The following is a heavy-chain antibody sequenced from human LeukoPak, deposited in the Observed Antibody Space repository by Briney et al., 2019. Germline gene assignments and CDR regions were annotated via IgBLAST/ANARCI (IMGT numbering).Heavy chain of an antibody. D-gene: IGHD6-6*01. CDR1: GYTFTSSW. Sequence: GESLKISCQGSGYTFTSSWIGWVRQMPGKGLEWMGIIYPGDSDTRYSPSFQGQVTISADKSISTAYLQWSSLKASDTAMYYCARESSIAARSPLDYWGQGTLVTVSS. CDR3: ARESSIAARSPLDY. J-gene: IGHJ4*02. V-gene: IGHV5-51*01. CDR2: IYPGDSDT.